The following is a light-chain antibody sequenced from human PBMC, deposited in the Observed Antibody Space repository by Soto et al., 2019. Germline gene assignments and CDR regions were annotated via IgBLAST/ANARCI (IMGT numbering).Light chain of an antibody. CDR1: SSNVGGHNY. J-gene: IGLJ1*01. Sequence: QSALAQPRSVSRTPGQSVTISCTGTSSNVGGHNYVSWSQQHPGKAPKLMISSVSKRPSGVPDRFSGSKSGNTASLTISRLQAEDEADYYYCTSAGSYTNGFGTGSKVTVL. CDR2: SVS. V-gene: IGLV2-11*01. CDR3: CTSAGSYTNG.